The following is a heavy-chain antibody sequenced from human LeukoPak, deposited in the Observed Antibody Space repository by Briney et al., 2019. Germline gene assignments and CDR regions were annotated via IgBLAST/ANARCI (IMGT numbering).Heavy chain of an antibody. Sequence: PGGSLRLSCAASGFTFSSYWMHWVRQAPGKGLEWVSSISSSSSYIYYADSVKGRFTISRDNPKNTLDLQMNSLRAEDTAVYYCAKAPVGHCSGGSCYPFDDWGQGTLVTVSS. V-gene: IGHV3-21*04. CDR3: AKAPVGHCSGGSCYPFDD. J-gene: IGHJ4*02. D-gene: IGHD2-15*01. CDR1: GFTFSSYW. CDR2: ISSSSSYI.